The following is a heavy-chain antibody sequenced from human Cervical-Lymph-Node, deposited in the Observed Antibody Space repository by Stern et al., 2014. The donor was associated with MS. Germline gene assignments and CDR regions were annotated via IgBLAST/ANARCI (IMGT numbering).Heavy chain of an antibody. Sequence: VQLVESDPGLVKPSETLSLTCTVSGASIGSDCWSWIRQPPGKGLEWIGYMCEKGSTNFNPSLKSRVTISLVPSKNQFSLRLRSPTAADTATYYCAKDYYGSLEYWGQGSLVTVSS. D-gene: IGHD3-10*01. J-gene: IGHJ4*02. CDR2: MCEKGST. CDR3: AKDYYGSLEY. CDR1: GASIGSDC. V-gene: IGHV4-59*01.